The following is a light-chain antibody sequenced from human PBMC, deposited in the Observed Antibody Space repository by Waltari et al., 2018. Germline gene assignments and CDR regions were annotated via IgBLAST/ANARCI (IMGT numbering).Light chain of an antibody. V-gene: IGLV7-46*01. CDR2: DTS. Sequence: QAVVTQEPSLTVSPGGTVTLTCGSSTGAVTSGHYPYWFQQKPGQAPRTLIYDTSNKHSWTPARFSCSLLGGKAALTLSGAQPEDESEYYCLLSYSGANYVFGTGTKVTVL. CDR3: LLSYSGANYV. J-gene: IGLJ1*01. CDR1: TGAVTSGHY.